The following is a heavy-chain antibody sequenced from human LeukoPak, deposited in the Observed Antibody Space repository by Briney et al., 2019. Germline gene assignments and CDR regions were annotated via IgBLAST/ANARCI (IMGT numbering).Heavy chain of an antibody. CDR1: GFISSSYW. J-gene: IGHJ6*02. Sequence: PGGSLRLSCVASGFISSSYWMTWVRQAPGKGLEWVANIRQDGSEVYYVDSVKGRFTISRDNAKNSLYLQMNSLRDEDTAVYYCSTWVTTPHHGLDGLGRGTTVTVSS. CDR2: IRQDGSEV. V-gene: IGHV3-7*05. CDR3: STWVTTPHHGLDG. D-gene: IGHD4-17*01.